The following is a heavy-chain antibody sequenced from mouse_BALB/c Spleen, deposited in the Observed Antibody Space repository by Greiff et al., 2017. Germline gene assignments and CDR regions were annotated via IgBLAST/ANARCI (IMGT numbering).Heavy chain of an antibody. V-gene: IGHV14-1*02. Sequence: VQLQQSGAELVRPGALVKLSCKASGFNIKDYYMHWVKQRPEQGLEWIGWIDPENGNTIYDPKFQGKASITADTSSNTAYLQLSSLTSEDTAVYYCARHGYYNYWGQGTTLTVSS. J-gene: IGHJ2*01. CDR2: IDPENGNT. CDR1: GFNIKDYY. D-gene: IGHD2-3*01. CDR3: ARHGYYNY.